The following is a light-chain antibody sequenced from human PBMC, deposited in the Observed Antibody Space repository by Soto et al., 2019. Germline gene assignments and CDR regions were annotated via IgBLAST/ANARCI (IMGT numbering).Light chain of an antibody. CDR1: QSVGSY. CDR3: QQYNSYPYT. J-gene: IGKJ2*01. Sequence: EIVLTQSPATLSLSPGERATLSCRASQSVGSYLAWYQQKPGQAPRLLIYDASNRATGIPARFSGSGSGTDFTLTISSLEPEDFASYYCQQYNSYPYTFGQGTKLEIK. CDR2: DAS. V-gene: IGKV3-11*01.